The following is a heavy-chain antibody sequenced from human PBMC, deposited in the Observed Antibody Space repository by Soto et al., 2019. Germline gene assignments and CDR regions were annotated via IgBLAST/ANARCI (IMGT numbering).Heavy chain of an antibody. V-gene: IGHV3-30*18. CDR1: GFTFSSYG. J-gene: IGHJ4*02. Sequence: QVQLVESGGGVVQPGRSLRLSCAASGFTFSSYGMHWVRQAPGKGLEWVAVISYDGSNKYYADSVKGRFTISRDNSKNMLYLQMNSLRAEDTAVYYCAKDLYYYDSSGYYGGIDYWGQGTLVTVSS. D-gene: IGHD3-22*01. CDR3: AKDLYYYDSSGYYGGIDY. CDR2: ISYDGSNK.